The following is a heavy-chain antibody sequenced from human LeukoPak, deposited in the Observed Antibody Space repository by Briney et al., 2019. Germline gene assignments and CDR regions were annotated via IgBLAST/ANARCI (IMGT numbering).Heavy chain of an antibody. D-gene: IGHD2-2*03. CDR2: IYYSAST. J-gene: IGHJ6*02. Sequence: SETLSLTCTVLGXSIRGYSWSWVRQPPGKGLEWIGYIYYSASTNYNPSLKSRVIISSDMSKNHFSLKLNSVTAADTAVYYCARAPLDFGGMDVWGQGTTVTVSS. CDR3: ARAPLDFGGMDV. CDR1: GXSIRGYS. V-gene: IGHV4-59*01.